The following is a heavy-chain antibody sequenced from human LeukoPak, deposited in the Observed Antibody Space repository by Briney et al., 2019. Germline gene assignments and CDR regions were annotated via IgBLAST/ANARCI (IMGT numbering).Heavy chain of an antibody. CDR2: INPNSGGT. CDR3: ARKYCSSTSCSWFDP. D-gene: IGHD2-2*01. Sequence: GASVKVSCKASGYTFTGYYMHWVRQAPGQGLEWMGWINPNSGGTNYAQKFQGRVTMTRDTSISTAYMELSRLRSDDTAVYYCARKYCSSTSCSWFDPWGQGTLVTVSS. CDR1: GYTFTGYY. J-gene: IGHJ5*02. V-gene: IGHV1-2*02.